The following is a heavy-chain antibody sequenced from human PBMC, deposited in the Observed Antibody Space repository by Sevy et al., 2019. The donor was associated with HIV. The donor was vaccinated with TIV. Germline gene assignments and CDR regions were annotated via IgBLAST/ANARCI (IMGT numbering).Heavy chain of an antibody. CDR1: GYTFTGYY. Sequence: ASVKVSCKASGYTFTGYYMHWVRQAPGQGLEWMGWINPNSGGTNYAQKFQGRVTMTRDTSISPAYMELSRLRSDDTAVYYCARTGIVGALYYYYGMDVWGQGTTVTVSS. CDR3: ARTGIVGALYYYYGMDV. V-gene: IGHV1-2*02. J-gene: IGHJ6*02. CDR2: INPNSGGT. D-gene: IGHD1-26*01.